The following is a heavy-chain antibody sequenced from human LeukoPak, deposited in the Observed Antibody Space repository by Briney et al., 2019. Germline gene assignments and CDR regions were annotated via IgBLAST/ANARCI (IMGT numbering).Heavy chain of an antibody. D-gene: IGHD1-14*01. V-gene: IGHV3-74*01. CDR1: GSAFRSTW. CDR2: INSDGTLT. Sequence: PGGSVRLSCAASGSAFRSTWMHWVRQVPGEGLVWVSRINSDGTLTTNADSVKGRFTISRDNAKNMLYLQMNSLRVEDTAVYYCVRDIGTDWGQGTLVTVSS. J-gene: IGHJ4*02. CDR3: VRDIGTD.